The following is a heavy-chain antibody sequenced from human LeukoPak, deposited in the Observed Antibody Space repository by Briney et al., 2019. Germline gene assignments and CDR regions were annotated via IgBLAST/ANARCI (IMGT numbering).Heavy chain of an antibody. D-gene: IGHD3-9*01. Sequence: GGSLRLSCAASGFTFSNAWMTWVRQAPGKGLEWVGLIKGKTDGGTTNYAAPVKGRFTISRDDSENTLFLQMNSLKTEDTAVYYCAGTLTGSVGLDYWGQGTLVTVSS. J-gene: IGHJ4*02. CDR1: GFTFSNAW. V-gene: IGHV3-15*01. CDR2: IKGKTDGGTT. CDR3: AGTLTGSVGLDY.